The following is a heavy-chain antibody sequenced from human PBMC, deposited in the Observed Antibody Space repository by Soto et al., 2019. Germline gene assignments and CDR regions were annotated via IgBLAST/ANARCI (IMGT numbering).Heavy chain of an antibody. D-gene: IGHD6-6*01. J-gene: IGHJ4*02. Sequence: GALSLSWAAAGLTLSSYGMAWVRQAPGKGLEWVAVIWYDGSNKYYADSVKGRFTISRDNSKNTLYLQMNSLRAEDTAVYYCARDEAEHSSCDDWGQGTLVTVSS. CDR3: ARDEAEHSSCDD. CDR1: GLTLSSYG. V-gene: IGHV3-33*01. CDR2: IWYDGSNK.